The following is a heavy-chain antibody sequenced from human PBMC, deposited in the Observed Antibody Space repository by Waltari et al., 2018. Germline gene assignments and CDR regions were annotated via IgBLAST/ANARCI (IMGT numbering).Heavy chain of an antibody. CDR2: MRGGGGST. CDR1: GFTFGRSA. D-gene: IGHD1-26*01. V-gene: IGHV3-23*04. CDR3: AKTLSDPSVGGLDV. J-gene: IGHJ6*02. Sequence: EVQLVESGGGLVQPGGSLRLPCEASGFTFGRSAMTWVRQVPGKGLEWLSAMRGGGGSTYYADSVQGRFIISRDPSKNTLFLQLNSLRVEDTAVYFCAKTLSDPSVGGLDVWGQGTPVTVSS.